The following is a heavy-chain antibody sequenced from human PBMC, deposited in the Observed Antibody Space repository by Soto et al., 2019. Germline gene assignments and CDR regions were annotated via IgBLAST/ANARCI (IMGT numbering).Heavy chain of an antibody. CDR1: GFTFSSYG. CDR3: AKDLRGYEIDY. D-gene: IGHD5-12*01. V-gene: IGHV3-30*18. Sequence: GGSLRLSCAASGFTFSSYGMHWVRQAPGKGLEWVAVISYDGSNKYYADSVKGRFTISRDNSKNTLYLQMNSLRAEDTAVYYCAKDLRGYEIDYWGQGTLVTVSS. CDR2: ISYDGSNK. J-gene: IGHJ4*02.